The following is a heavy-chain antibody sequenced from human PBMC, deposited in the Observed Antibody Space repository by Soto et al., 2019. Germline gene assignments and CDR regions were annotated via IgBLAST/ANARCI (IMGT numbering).Heavy chain of an antibody. D-gene: IGHD3-16*01. CDR2: ISTDNGNT. CDR3: AMVDVYVTPSPQDV. V-gene: IGHV1-18*01. J-gene: IGHJ6*02. Sequence: APVKVSCKASGYTFTNSGISWVRQAPGQGLEWMGWISTDNGNTNYAQHLQGRVSMTTDTSTSTAYMELRSLRSNDTAIYYCAMVDVYVTPSPQDVWGQGTTVTVSS. CDR1: GYTFTNSG.